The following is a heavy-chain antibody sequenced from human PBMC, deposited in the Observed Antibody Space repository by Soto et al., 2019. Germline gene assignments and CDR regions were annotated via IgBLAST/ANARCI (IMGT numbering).Heavy chain of an antibody. CDR1: GYTFSDYY. Sequence: QVQLVESGGDLVKPGGSLRLSCAASGYTFSDYYMRWIRHAPGKGLEWISYIDTSGTKIYYADSVKGRFTITRDNAKNSLYLEMTSLRDEDTAVYYCASHYDMWSGYLSPVDYWGQGTLVTVSS. J-gene: IGHJ4*02. CDR2: IDTSGTKI. V-gene: IGHV3-11*01. CDR3: ASHYDMWSGYLSPVDY. D-gene: IGHD3-3*01.